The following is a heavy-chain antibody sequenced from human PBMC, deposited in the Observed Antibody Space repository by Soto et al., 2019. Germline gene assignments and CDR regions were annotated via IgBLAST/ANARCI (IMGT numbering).Heavy chain of an antibody. CDR3: GRDAKAQWLVHPNDYYYYMDV. V-gene: IGHV1-69*13. CDR2: IIPIFGTA. CDR1: GGTFSSYA. Sequence: SVKVSCKASGGTFSSYAISWVRQAPGQGLEWMGGIIPIFGTAGYAQKFQGRATMTANESISTAYMELSSLRSEDTAVYYCGRDAKAQWLVHPNDYYYYMDVWGKGTTVTVS. J-gene: IGHJ6*03. D-gene: IGHD6-19*01.